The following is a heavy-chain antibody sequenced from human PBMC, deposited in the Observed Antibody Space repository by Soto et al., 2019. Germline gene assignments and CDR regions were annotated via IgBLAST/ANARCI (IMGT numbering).Heavy chain of an antibody. CDR1: GGTFSSYT. V-gene: IGHV1-69*04. D-gene: IGHD3-16*01. CDR2: IIPILGIA. Sequence: ASVKVSCKASGGTFSSYTISWVRQAPGQGLEWMGRIIPILGIANYAQKFQGRVTITADKSTSTAYMELSSLRSEDTAVYYCARDQHDYIWGSTTAHLEYFQHWGQGTLVTVSS. CDR3: ARDQHDYIWGSTTAHLEYFQH. J-gene: IGHJ1*01.